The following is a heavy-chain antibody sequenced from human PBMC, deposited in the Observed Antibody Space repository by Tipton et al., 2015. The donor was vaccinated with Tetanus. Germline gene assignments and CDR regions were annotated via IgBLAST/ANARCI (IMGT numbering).Heavy chain of an antibody. Sequence: MQLVQSGGEVEKPGESLKISCKGSGYIFNNYWIGWVRQKPGKGLEWMGIIYPGDSDTRYSPSFQGQVTISVDKSINTAYLQWSSLKASDTSMFYCARAHCTDGVCNFDFWGQGALVTVAS. CDR2: IYPGDSDT. D-gene: IGHD2-8*01. CDR3: ARAHCTDGVCNFDF. CDR1: GYIFNNYW. V-gene: IGHV5-51*01. J-gene: IGHJ4*02.